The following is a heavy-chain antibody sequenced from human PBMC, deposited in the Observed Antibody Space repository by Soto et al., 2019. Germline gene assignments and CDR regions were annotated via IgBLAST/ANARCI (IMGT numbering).Heavy chain of an antibody. CDR3: ARDRRVRGADNNWFDP. V-gene: IGHV4-31*03. D-gene: IGHD3-10*01. Sequence: PLETLSLTCTVSGGSISSGGYYWSWIRQHPGKGLEWIGYIYYSGSTYYNPSLKSRVTISVDTSKNQFSLKLSSVTAADTAVYYCARDRRVRGADNNWFDPWGQGTLVTVSS. J-gene: IGHJ5*02. CDR2: IYYSGST. CDR1: GGSISSGGYY.